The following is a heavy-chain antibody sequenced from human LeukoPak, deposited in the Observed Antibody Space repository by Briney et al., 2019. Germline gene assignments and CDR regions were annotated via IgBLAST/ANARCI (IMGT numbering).Heavy chain of an antibody. V-gene: IGHV4-59*01. J-gene: IGHJ4*02. CDR1: GGSISSYY. CDR3: ASAYSSGWSRYYFDY. D-gene: IGHD6-19*01. CDR2: IYYSGST. Sequence: SETLSLTCTVSGGSISSYYWRWIRQPPGKGLEWIGYIYYSGSTNYNPSLKSRVTISVDTSKNQFSLKLSSVTAADTAVYYCASAYSSGWSRYYFDYWGQGTLVTVSS.